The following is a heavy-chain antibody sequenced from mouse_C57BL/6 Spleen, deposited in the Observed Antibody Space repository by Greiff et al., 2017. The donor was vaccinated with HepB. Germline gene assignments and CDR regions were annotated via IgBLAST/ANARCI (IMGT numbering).Heavy chain of an antibody. V-gene: IGHV1-69*01. CDR3: ARGRLGGY. J-gene: IGHJ2*01. D-gene: IGHD4-1*01. Sequence: QVQLQQSGAELVMPGASVKLSCKASGYTFTSYWMHWVKQRPGQGLEWIGEIDPSDSYTNYNQKFKGKSTLTVDKSSSTAYMQLSSLTSEDSAVYYCARGRLGGYWGQGTTLTVSS. CDR2: IDPSDSYT. CDR1: GYTFTSYW.